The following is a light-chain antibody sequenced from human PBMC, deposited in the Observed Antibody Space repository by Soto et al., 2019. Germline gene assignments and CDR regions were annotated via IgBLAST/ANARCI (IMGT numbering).Light chain of an antibody. CDR3: QQRSNWPPVIT. J-gene: IGKJ5*01. CDR2: DAY. Sequence: EIVLTQSPATLSLSPGERATLSCRASQSFSSYLAWYQQKPGQAPRLLIYDAYKRATGIPARFRGRGSGTDFTRTISSLEPEDFAVYYCQQRSNWPPVITFGQGTRLEIK. CDR1: QSFSSY. V-gene: IGKV3-11*01.